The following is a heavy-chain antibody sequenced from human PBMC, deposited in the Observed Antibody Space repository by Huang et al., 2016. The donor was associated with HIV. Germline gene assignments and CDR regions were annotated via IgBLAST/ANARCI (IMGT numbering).Heavy chain of an antibody. Sequence: QVQLQQGGAGLLKPSETLSLTCGVPRDSFSGYYWSWIRQSTGKGLAWIGDIDQIGNTNYIPSLQRLVTISIDTSKNQFSLKVRSVTAAETAVYYCARVVPRGFRYGWRLVHYMDVWGKGTTVTVSS. J-gene: IGHJ6*04. D-gene: IGHD5-18*01. V-gene: IGHV4-34*02. CDR1: RDSFSGYY. CDR3: ARVVPRGFRYGWRLVHYMDV. CDR2: IDQIGNT.